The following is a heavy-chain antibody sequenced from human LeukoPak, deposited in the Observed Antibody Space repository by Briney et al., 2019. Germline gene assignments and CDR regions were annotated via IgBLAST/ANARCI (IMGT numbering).Heavy chain of an antibody. V-gene: IGHV4-59*01. Sequence: SETLSLTCTVSGGSISSYYWSWIRQPPGKGLEWIGYIYYSGSTNYNSSLKSRVTISVDTSKNQFSLKLSSVTAADTAVYYCALGTYYYGSGSYYYFDYWGQGTLVTVSS. D-gene: IGHD3-10*01. J-gene: IGHJ4*02. CDR3: ALGTYYYGSGSYYYFDY. CDR1: GGSISSYY. CDR2: IYYSGST.